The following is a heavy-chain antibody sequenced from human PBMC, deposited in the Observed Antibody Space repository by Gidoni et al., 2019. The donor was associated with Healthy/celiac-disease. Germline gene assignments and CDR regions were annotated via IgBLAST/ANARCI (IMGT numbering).Heavy chain of an antibody. D-gene: IGHD6-6*01. CDR2: IYHTGST. CDR3: ARSIAARPDYFDY. J-gene: IGHJ4*02. Sequence: QVQLPESGPGLVTPSETLSLTFTVAGYSHSSGYYWGWLRQPPRKGLEWIGSIYHTGSTYYNPSLKSRVTISVDTSKNQFSLKLSSVTAADTAVYYCARSIAARPDYFDYWGQGTLVTVSS. CDR1: GYSHSSGYY. V-gene: IGHV4-38-2*02.